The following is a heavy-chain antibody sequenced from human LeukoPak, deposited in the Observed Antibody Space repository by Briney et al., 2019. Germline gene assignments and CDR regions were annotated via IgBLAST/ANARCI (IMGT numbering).Heavy chain of an antibody. Sequence: PGGSLRLSCAASGFTFSSYSMNWVRQAPGKGLEWVSSISSSSSYIYYADSVKGRFTISRDNAKNSLYLQMNSLRAEDTAVYYCARLSSGYYYHAFDIWGQGAMVTVSS. V-gene: IGHV3-21*01. CDR1: GFTFSSYS. CDR3: ARLSSGYYYHAFDI. J-gene: IGHJ3*02. D-gene: IGHD3-22*01. CDR2: ISSSSSYI.